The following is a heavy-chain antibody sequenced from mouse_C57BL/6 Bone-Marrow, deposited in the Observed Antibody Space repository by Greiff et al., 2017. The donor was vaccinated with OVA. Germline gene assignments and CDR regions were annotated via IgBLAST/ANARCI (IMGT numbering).Heavy chain of an antibody. Sequence: VQLQQSGAELVKPGASVKLSCKASGYTFTRYWMHWVQQRPGRGLEWIGRIDPNSGGTKYNEKFKSKATLTVDKPSSTAYMQLSSLTSEDSAVYYCAEHYSNYLYYLDCWGQGTTLTVSS. J-gene: IGHJ2*01. CDR3: AEHYSNYLYYLDC. D-gene: IGHD2-5*01. V-gene: IGHV1-72*01. CDR2: IDPNSGGT. CDR1: GYTFTRYW.